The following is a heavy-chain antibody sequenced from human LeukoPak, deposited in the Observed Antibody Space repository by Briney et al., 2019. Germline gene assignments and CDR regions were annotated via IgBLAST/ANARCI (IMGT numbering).Heavy chain of an antibody. Sequence: GGSLRLSCAASGFTFSSYAMSWVRQAPGKGLEWVSAISSSGGSTYYADSVKGRFTFSRDNSKNTLYLQMNSLRAEDTAVYYCAKSIVVVIDRPFDYWGQGTLVTVSS. D-gene: IGHD3-22*01. CDR1: GFTFSSYA. V-gene: IGHV3-23*01. J-gene: IGHJ4*02. CDR2: ISSSGGST. CDR3: AKSIVVVIDRPFDY.